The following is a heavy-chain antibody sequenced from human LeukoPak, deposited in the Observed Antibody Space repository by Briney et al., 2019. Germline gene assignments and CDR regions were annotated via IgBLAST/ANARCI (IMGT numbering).Heavy chain of an antibody. CDR2: INHSGST. V-gene: IGHV4-34*01. J-gene: IGHJ5*02. CDR1: GGSFSGYY. D-gene: IGHD3-10*01. CDR3: ARSRGRELVASWFDT. Sequence: SETLSLTCAVYGGSFSGYYWSWLRQPPGKGVEGIGEINHSGSTKYNPSLKSGVTISVDTSKNQSSLKLSSVTAADTAVYYCARSRGRELVASWFDTWGQGTLVTVSS.